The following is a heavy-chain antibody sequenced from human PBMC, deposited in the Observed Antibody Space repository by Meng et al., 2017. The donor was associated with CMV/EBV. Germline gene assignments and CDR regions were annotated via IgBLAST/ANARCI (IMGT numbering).Heavy chain of an antibody. J-gene: IGHJ4*02. CDR2: ISAYNGNT. CDR1: GYTFTSYG. D-gene: IGHD3-16*02. V-gene: IGHV1-18*01. CDR3: ARHSEEFYDYVWGSYRVLGIFDY. Sequence: ASVTVSCQASGYTFTSYGISWVRQAPGQGLEWMGWISAYNGNTNYAQKLQGRVTMTTDTSTSTAYMELRSLRSDDTAVYYCARHSEEFYDYVWGSYRVLGIFDYWGQGTLVTVSS.